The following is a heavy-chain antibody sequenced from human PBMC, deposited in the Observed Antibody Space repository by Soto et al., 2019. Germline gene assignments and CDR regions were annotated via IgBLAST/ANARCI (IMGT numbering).Heavy chain of an antibody. V-gene: IGHV3-23*01. J-gene: IGHJ4*02. CDR1: GFAFSSYS. CDR2: ITASGGTT. Sequence: PGGSLRLSCAASGFAFSSYSMSWVRQAPGKGLEWVAHITASGGTTYYADSVKGRFTISRDTSRNTLYLQMNSLRAEDTAVYYCASYTMIGGWGQGTLVTVSS. D-gene: IGHD3-22*01. CDR3: ASYTMIGG.